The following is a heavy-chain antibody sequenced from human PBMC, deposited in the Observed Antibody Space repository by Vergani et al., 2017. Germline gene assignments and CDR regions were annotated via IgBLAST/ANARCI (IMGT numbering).Heavy chain of an antibody. CDR3: ARDRCDDFWSGYYPCYYYYYGMDV. CDR2: IYHSGST. J-gene: IGHJ6*02. V-gene: IGHV4-30-2*01. CDR1: GGSISSGGYS. D-gene: IGHD3-3*01. Sequence: QLQLQESGSGLVKPSQTLSLTCAVSGGSISSGGYSWSWIRQPPGKGLEWIGYIYHSGSTYYNPSLKSRVTISVDRSKNQFSLKLSSVTAADTAVYYCARDRCDDFWSGYYPCYYYYYGMDVWGQGTTVTVSS.